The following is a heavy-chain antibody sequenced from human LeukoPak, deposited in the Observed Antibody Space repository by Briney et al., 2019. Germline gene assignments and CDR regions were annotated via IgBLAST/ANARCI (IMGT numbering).Heavy chain of an antibody. V-gene: IGHV4-59*01. CDR2: IYYSGST. Sequence: SETLSLTCTVSGGSISSYYLSWIRQPPGKGLEWIGYIYYSGSTNYNPSLKSRVTISVDTSKNQFSLKLSSVTAADTAVYYCARGYDSSGYLYYWGQGTLVTVSS. J-gene: IGHJ4*02. D-gene: IGHD3-22*01. CDR1: GGSISSYY. CDR3: ARGYDSSGYLYY.